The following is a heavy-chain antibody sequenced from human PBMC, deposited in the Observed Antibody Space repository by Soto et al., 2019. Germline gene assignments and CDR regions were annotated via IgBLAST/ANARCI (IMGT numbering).Heavy chain of an antibody. V-gene: IGHV1-24*01. CDR1: GYTLTELS. D-gene: IGHD3-22*01. J-gene: IGHJ5*02. CDR2: IDPNGGRT. Sequence: AASVKVSCKVSGYTLTELSMHWVRQAPGQGLEWMGVIDPNGGRTIYAEKFQGRLTLTRDTSTATDYMQLSSLRPEDTAMYFCARDQSYNDLHWWLDTWGQGTLVTVSS. CDR3: ARDQSYNDLHWWLDT.